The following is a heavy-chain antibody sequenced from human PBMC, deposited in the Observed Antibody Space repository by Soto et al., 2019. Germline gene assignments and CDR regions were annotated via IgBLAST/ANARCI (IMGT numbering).Heavy chain of an antibody. V-gene: IGHV4-39*01. D-gene: IGHD3-22*01. CDR3: ARDYFDSSDYTTNWFDP. Sequence: SETLSLTCTVSGGSISSSSYYWGWIRQPPGKGLEWIGSIYYSGSTYYNPSLKSRVTISVDTSKNQFSLKVTSVTAADTALYYCARDYFDSSDYTTNWFDPWGQGTLVTVSS. CDR2: IYYSGST. J-gene: IGHJ5*02. CDR1: GGSISSSSYY.